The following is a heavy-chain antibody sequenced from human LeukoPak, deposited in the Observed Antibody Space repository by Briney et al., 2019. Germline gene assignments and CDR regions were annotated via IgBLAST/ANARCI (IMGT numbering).Heavy chain of an antibody. CDR3: ARDTLVRGVPDY. J-gene: IGHJ4*02. CDR1: GYTFTSYG. Sequence: ASVKVSCKASGYTFTSYGISWVRQAPGQGVEWMGWISAYNGNTNYAQKLQGRVTMTTDTSTSTAYMELRSLRSDDTAVYYCARDTLVRGVPDYWGQGTLVTVSS. CDR2: ISAYNGNT. D-gene: IGHD3-10*01. V-gene: IGHV1-18*01.